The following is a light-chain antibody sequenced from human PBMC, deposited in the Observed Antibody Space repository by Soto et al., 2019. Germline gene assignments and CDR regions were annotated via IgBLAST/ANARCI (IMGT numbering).Light chain of an antibody. Sequence: IVLTQSPGTLSLSPGERAILSCRASQSVSSYLAWYQQKPGQAPRLLIYDASNRATGIPARFSGSGSGTDFTLTISSLEPEDFAVYYCQQRSNWPLTFGGGTKVDI. V-gene: IGKV3-11*01. CDR1: QSVSSY. J-gene: IGKJ4*01. CDR2: DAS. CDR3: QQRSNWPLT.